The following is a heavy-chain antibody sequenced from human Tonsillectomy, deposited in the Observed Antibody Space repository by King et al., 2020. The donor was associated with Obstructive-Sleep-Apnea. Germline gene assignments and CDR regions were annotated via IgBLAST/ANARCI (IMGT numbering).Heavy chain of an antibody. V-gene: IGHV3-64*01. D-gene: IGHD3-22*01. CDR3: AGYEYYYDSSGYYGVLDY. J-gene: IGHJ4*02. CDR2: ISSNGGST. CDR1: GFTFSSYA. Sequence: VQLVESGGGLVQPGGSLRLSCAASGFTFSSYAMHWVRQAPGKGLEYVSAISSNGGSTYYANSVKGRFTISRDNSKNTLYLQMGSLRAEDMAVYYCAGYEYYYDSSGYYGVLDYWGQGTLVTVSS.